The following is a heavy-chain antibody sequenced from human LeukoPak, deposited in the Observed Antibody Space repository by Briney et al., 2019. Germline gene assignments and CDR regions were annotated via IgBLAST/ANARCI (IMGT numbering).Heavy chain of an antibody. CDR1: GYIFTNYF. J-gene: IGHJ3*02. D-gene: IGHD1-26*01. V-gene: IGHV1-46*01. CDR3: ARGGRVGNNEDAFDI. CDR2: INPSGGTT. Sequence: ASVKVSCKASGYIFTNYFVHWVRQAPGQGLEWMGMINPSGGTTSYAQNFQGRVIMTRDTSMSTVYMELSSLRSGDTAVYYCARGGRVGNNEDAFDIWGQGTSVTVSS.